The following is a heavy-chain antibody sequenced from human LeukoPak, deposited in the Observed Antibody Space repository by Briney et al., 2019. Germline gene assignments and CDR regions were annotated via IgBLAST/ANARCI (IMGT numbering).Heavy chain of an antibody. J-gene: IGHJ4*02. CDR2: IIPILGIA. D-gene: IGHD4-17*01. CDR1: GGTFSSYA. Sequence: SVKVSCKASGGTFSSYAISWLRQAPGQGLEWMGRIIPILGIANYAQKFQGRVTITADKSTSTAYMELSSLRSEDTAVYYCARDPDYGGNSGYWGQGTLVTVSS. V-gene: IGHV1-69*04. CDR3: ARDPDYGGNSGY.